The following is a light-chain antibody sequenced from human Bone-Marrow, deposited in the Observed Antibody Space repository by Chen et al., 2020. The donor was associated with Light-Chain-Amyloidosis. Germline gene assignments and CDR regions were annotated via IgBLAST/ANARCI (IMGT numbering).Light chain of an antibody. CDR1: SSNIGQNY. CDR2: DNN. J-gene: IGLJ2*01. Sequence: QSVLTQPPSVSAAPGQKVTISCSGSSSNIGQNYVSWYQQLPGTAPKLLIYDNNKRPSGDPDRFSGAKCGTSATLGITGRQTGDEADYYCGTGDSGRSAGVFGGGTKLTVL. V-gene: IGLV1-51*01. CDR3: GTGDSGRSAGV.